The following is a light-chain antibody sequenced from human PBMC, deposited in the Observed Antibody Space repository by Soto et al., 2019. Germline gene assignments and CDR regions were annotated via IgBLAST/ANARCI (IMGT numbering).Light chain of an antibody. CDR1: ESVSTF. CDR2: EAS. Sequence: ESVLTQSPATLSLSPGERATLSCRASESVSTFLAWYQQKPGQAPRLLIYEASSRATGIPARFSGGGSGTVFTLTISRLEPEDFAVYYCQQRSNWPWTFGQGTKVDIK. CDR3: QQRSNWPWT. J-gene: IGKJ1*01. V-gene: IGKV3-11*01.